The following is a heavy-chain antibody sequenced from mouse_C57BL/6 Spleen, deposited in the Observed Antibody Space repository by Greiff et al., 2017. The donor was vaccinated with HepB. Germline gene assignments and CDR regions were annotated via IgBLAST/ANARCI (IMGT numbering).Heavy chain of an antibody. CDR2: ISDGGSYT. Sequence: EVMLVESGGGFVKPGGSLKLSCAASGFTFSSYAMSWVRQTPEKRLEWVATISDGGSYTYYPDNVKGRFTISRDNAKNNLYLQMSHLKSEDTAMYYCAIEDGYWGQGTTLTVSS. CDR1: GFTFSSYA. CDR3: AIEDGY. V-gene: IGHV5-4*01. J-gene: IGHJ2*01.